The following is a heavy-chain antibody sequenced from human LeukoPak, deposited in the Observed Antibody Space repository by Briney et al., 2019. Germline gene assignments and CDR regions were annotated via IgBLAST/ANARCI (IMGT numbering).Heavy chain of an antibody. J-gene: IGHJ5*02. CDR2: TSDRGTT. V-gene: IGHV4-59*08. CDR1: GDSVSRNY. D-gene: IGHD3-16*01. Sequence: SETLSLTCTVSGDSVSRNYWSWIRQPPGKGLEWIGYTSDRGTTNYNPPLKNRVTISVDTSKNQFSLKLRSVTAADTAVYYCARHWTSWGWFDPWGQGTLVTVSS. CDR3: ARHWTSWGWFDP.